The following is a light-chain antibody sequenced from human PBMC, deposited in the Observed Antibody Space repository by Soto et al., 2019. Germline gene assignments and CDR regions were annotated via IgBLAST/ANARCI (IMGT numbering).Light chain of an antibody. J-gene: IGLJ1*01. CDR2: EGS. CDR1: SSDVGTYNL. Sequence: QSALTQPASVSGSPGQSITISCTGTSSDVGTYNLVSWYHQHPGKAPKLRIFEGSKRPSGVSNRFSGSKSGNTASLTISGLQSDDEADYYCCSYARSSTYVFGTGTKLTVL. V-gene: IGLV2-23*01. CDR3: CSYARSSTYV.